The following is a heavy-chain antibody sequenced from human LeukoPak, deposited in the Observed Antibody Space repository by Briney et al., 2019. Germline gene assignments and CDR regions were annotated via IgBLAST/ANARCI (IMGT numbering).Heavy chain of an antibody. Sequence: SETQSLTCAVYGGSFSGYYWSWIRQPPGKGLEWIGEINHSGSTNYNPSLKSRVTISVDTSKNQFSLELSSVTAADTAVYYCARAAGSRWSTESPIDAFDIWGQGTMVTVSS. CDR3: ARAAGSRWSTESPIDAFDI. CDR1: GGSFSGYY. J-gene: IGHJ3*02. D-gene: IGHD6-13*01. V-gene: IGHV4-34*01. CDR2: INHSGST.